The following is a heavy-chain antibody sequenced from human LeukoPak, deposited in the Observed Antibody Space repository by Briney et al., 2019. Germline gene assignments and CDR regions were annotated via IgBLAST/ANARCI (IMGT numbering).Heavy chain of an antibody. J-gene: IGHJ4*02. D-gene: IGHD1-26*01. Sequence: GESLKISCKGSGYRFTSYLIGWVRPMPGKGLKWMGIIYPGDSDARYSPSFQGQVTISADKSISTAYLQWSSLKASDTAMYYCARRRDLYSGSYYPFDYWGQGTLVTVSS. V-gene: IGHV5-51*01. CDR3: ARRRDLYSGSYYPFDY. CDR2: IYPGDSDA. CDR1: GYRFTSYL.